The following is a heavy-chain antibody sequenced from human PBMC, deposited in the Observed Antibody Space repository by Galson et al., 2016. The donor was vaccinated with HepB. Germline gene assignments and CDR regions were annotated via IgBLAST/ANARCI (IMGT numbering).Heavy chain of an antibody. V-gene: IGHV1-69*13. D-gene: IGHD2-15*01. CDR3: AIDGCSGGGCYAEFDAFDI. Sequence: SVKVSCKASGGTFGASAISWLRQAPGQGLEWMGGIIPFFVIPTYAPKFQGRVTITADESTSTAYMELSSLRSEDTAVYYCAIDGCSGGGCYAEFDAFDIWGQGTKVTVSS. CDR2: IIPFFVIP. CDR1: GGTFGASA. J-gene: IGHJ3*02.